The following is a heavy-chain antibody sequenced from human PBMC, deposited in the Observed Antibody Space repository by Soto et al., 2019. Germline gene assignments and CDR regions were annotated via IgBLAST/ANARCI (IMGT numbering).Heavy chain of an antibody. CDR3: ASRDPGTSVDY. CDR1: GGSFSGYY. J-gene: IGHJ4*02. CDR2: INHSGST. V-gene: IGHV4-34*01. Sequence: SETLSLTCAVYGGSFSGYYWSWIRQPPGKGLEWIGEINHSGSTNYNPSLKSRVTISVDTSKNQFSLKVTSLTAADTAVYYCASRDPGTSVDYWGQGTLVTVSS. D-gene: IGHD1-7*01.